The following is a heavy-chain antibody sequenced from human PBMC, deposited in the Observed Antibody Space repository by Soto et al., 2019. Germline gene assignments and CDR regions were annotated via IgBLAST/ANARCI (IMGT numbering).Heavy chain of an antibody. CDR2: ISSSSSYT. D-gene: IGHD2-2*01. Sequence: QVQLVESGGGLVQPGGSLRLSCAASGFTFSDYYMSWIRQAPGKGLEWVSYISSSSSYTNYADSVKGRFTISRDNAKNSLYLQMNSLRAEDTAVYYCARTPALVVPAAMHYWYFDLWGRGTLVTVSS. V-gene: IGHV3-11*05. J-gene: IGHJ2*01. CDR1: GFTFSDYY. CDR3: ARTPALVVPAAMHYWYFDL.